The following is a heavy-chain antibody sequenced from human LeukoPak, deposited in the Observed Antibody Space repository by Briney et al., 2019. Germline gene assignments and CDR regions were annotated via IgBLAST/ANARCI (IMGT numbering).Heavy chain of an antibody. CDR3: ARLYCSGGSCYWSYFDY. V-gene: IGHV4-31*03. CDR1: GGSISSGGYY. Sequence: PSETLSLTCTVSGGSISSGGYYWSWIRQHPGKGLEWIGYIYYCGSTYYNPSLKSRVTISVDTSKNQFSLKLSSVTAADTAVYYCARLYCSGGSCYWSYFDYWGQGTLATVSS. CDR2: IYYCGST. D-gene: IGHD2-15*01. J-gene: IGHJ4*02.